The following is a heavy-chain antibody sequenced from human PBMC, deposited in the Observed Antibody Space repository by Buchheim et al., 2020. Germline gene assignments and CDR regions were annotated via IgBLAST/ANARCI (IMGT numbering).Heavy chain of an antibody. D-gene: IGHD4-17*01. CDR3: ARQGHYGDYDN. CDR1: GGSISSYY. CDR2: IHYSGST. J-gene: IGHJ4*02. V-gene: IGHV4-59*08. Sequence: QVQLQESGPGLVKPSETLSLTCTVSGGSISSYYWSWIRQPPGGGLECIAYIHYSGSTNYNPSLKSRVTISVDTSKHQFSLKVSTVTAADTAVYYCARQGHYGDYDNWGQGAL.